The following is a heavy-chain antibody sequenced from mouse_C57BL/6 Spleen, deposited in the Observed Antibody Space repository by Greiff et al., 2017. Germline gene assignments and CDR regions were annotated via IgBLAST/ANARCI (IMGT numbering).Heavy chain of an antibody. CDR3: ARSHYCGSSYRYFDV. J-gene: IGHJ1*03. Sequence: QVQLQQPGAELVKPGASVKLSCKASGYTFTSYWMQWVKQRPGQGLEWIGEIDPSDSYTNYNQKFKGKATLTVDTSSSTAYMQLSSLTSEDSAVYYCARSHYCGSSYRYFDVWGTGTTVTGSS. CDR2: IDPSDSYT. CDR1: GYTFTSYW. V-gene: IGHV1-50*01. D-gene: IGHD1-1*01.